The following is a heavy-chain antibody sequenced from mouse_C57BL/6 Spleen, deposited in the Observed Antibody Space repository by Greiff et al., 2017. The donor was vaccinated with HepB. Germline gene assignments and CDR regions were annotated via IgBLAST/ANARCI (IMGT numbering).Heavy chain of an antibody. V-gene: IGHV1-82*01. J-gene: IGHJ1*03. CDR3: ARGGAYYYGILWYFDV. D-gene: IGHD1-1*01. Sequence: VQLQQSGPELVKPGASVKISCKASGYAFSSSWMNWVKQRPGKGLEWIGRIYPGDGDTNYNGKFKGKATLTADKSSSTAYIQPSSLTSEDSAVYFCARGGAYYYGILWYFDVWGTGTTVTVSS. CDR2: IYPGDGDT. CDR1: GYAFSSSW.